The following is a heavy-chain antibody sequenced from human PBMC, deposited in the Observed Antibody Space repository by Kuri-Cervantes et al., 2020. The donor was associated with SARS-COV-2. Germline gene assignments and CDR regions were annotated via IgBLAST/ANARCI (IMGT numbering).Heavy chain of an antibody. CDR3: ARARTIAAHPENWFDP. D-gene: IGHD6-6*01. Sequence: LSLTCAASGFTFSSYGMHWVRQAPGKGLEWVAVISYDGSNKYYADSVKGRFTISRDNAKNSLYLQMSSLRAEDTAVYYCARARTIAAHPENWFDPWGQGTLVTVSS. J-gene: IGHJ5*02. CDR2: ISYDGSNK. CDR1: GFTFSSYG. V-gene: IGHV3-30*03.